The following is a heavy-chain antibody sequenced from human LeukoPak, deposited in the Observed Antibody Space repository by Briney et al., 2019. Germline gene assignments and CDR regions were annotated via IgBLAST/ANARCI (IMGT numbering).Heavy chain of an antibody. CDR3: ARVGDYYDSSGYSRYDAFDI. J-gene: IGHJ3*02. CDR2: IYPGDSDT. Sequence: GESLKISCKGSGYSFTSYWIGWVRQMPGKGLEWMGIIYPGDSDTRYSPSFQGQVTISADKSISTAYLQWSSLKASDTAMYYCARVGDYYDSSGYSRYDAFDIWGQGTMVTVSP. CDR1: GYSFTSYW. D-gene: IGHD3-22*01. V-gene: IGHV5-51*01.